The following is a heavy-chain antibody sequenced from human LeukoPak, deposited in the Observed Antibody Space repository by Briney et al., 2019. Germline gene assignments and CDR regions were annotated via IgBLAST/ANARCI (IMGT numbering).Heavy chain of an antibody. V-gene: IGHV4-38-2*02. Sequence: PSETLSLTCTVSGYSISSGYYWGWIRQPPGKGLEWIGSIYHSGSTYYNPSLKSRVTISVDTSKNQFSLKLSSVTAADTAVYYCARGKQWLVFDYWGQGTLVAVSS. D-gene: IGHD6-19*01. CDR1: GYSISSGYY. CDR3: ARGKQWLVFDY. CDR2: IYHSGST. J-gene: IGHJ4*02.